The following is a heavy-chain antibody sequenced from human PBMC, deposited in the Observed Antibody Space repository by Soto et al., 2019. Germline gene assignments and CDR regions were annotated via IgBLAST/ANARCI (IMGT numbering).Heavy chain of an antibody. V-gene: IGHV4-59*08. CDR1: GGSINSYY. D-gene: IGHD2-2*01. Sequence: SETLSLTCTVSGGSINSYYWSWVRQPPGKGLEWIGYISYSGSTNYNPSLKSRVSISVDTSKNQFSLRLSSVTAADTAVYYCARVIVVVPAAIAYFDYWGQGTLVTVSS. J-gene: IGHJ4*02. CDR2: ISYSGST. CDR3: ARVIVVVPAAIAYFDY.